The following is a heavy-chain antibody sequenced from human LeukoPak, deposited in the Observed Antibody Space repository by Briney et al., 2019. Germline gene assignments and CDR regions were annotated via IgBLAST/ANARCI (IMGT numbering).Heavy chain of an antibody. CDR3: ARDSGSARIPFDY. Sequence: ASVKVSCKASGGTFSSYAISWLRQAPGRGLEWMGGIIPIFGTANYAQKFQGRVTITADESTSTAYMELSSLRSEDTAVYYCARDSGSARIPFDYWGQGTLVTVSS. CDR2: IIPIFGTA. J-gene: IGHJ4*02. V-gene: IGHV1-69*01. D-gene: IGHD3-10*01. CDR1: GGTFSSYA.